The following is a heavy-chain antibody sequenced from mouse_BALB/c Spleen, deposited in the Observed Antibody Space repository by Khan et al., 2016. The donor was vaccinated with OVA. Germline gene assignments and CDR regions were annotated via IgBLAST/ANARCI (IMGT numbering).Heavy chain of an antibody. CDR3: ARPSTTEYDYVMHY. D-gene: IGHD1-1*01. J-gene: IGHJ4*01. CDR2: ISNGGGSR. CDR1: GFTFSSYT. Sequence: EVQLVESGGDLVQPGGSLKLSCAASGFTFSSYTMSWVRQTPEKRLEWVAFISNGGGSRYYPDTVKGRFTISRDNAKNILYLQMSSLKSEDTAMYYCARPSTTEYDYVMHYWGQGISVTVSS. V-gene: IGHV5-12-2*01.